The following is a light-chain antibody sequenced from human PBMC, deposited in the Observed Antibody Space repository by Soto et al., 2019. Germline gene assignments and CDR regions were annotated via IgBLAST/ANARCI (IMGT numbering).Light chain of an antibody. CDR1: QRISGAY. J-gene: IGKJ4*01. CDR2: GAS. CDR3: QQSDTTPLT. Sequence: DIPLTQSPSSLSGFVGDTVIITCRASQRISGAYVNWFQQQPGKAPKLLIYGASRLQPGVPSRFSGAGSGTEFALTISRLQPEDLGTYFCQQSDTTPLTFGGGPKVDI. V-gene: IGKV1-39*01.